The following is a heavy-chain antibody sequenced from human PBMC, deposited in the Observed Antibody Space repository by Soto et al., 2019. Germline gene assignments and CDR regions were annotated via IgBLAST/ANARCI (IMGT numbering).Heavy chain of an antibody. CDR3: ARRRSWVTLDS. V-gene: IGHV2-5*02. D-gene: IGHD2-21*02. Sequence: QITLKESGPTLVKPTQTLTLTFTFSGFSLSTSGVGVGWIRQPPGKALEWLAFIYWDDDKSYSPSLKSRLTITKDTSKNQVVLTMTNMDPVDTGTYYCARRRSWVTLDSWGQGTLVTVSS. J-gene: IGHJ4*02. CDR1: GFSLSTSGVG. CDR2: IYWDDDK.